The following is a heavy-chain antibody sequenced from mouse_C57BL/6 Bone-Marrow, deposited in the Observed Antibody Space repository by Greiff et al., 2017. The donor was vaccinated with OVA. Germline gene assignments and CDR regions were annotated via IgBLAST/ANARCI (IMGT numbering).Heavy chain of an antibody. CDR1: GYTFTSYW. CDR3: AQLLLGDY. V-gene: IGHV1-64*01. Sequence: QVHVKQPGAELVKPGASVKLSCKASGYTFTSYWMHWVKQRPGQGLEWIGMIHPNSGSTNYNEKFKSKATLTVDKSSSTAYMQLSSLTSEDSAVYYCAQLLLGDYWGQGTTLTVSS. CDR2: IHPNSGST. D-gene: IGHD2-1*01. J-gene: IGHJ2*01.